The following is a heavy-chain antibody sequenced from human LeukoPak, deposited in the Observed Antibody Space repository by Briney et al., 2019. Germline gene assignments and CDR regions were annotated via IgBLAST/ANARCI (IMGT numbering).Heavy chain of an antibody. CDR2: IYGSGST. V-gene: IGHV4-4*07. D-gene: IGHD3-10*01. Sequence: PSETLSLNCTISGASINGYYWSWIRQPAGKGLEWIGRIYGSGSTNYNPSLESRVTVSSDTSKNHFSLQLRSVTAADTAVYYCSRDMVRDTLMYRFDPWGPGILVTVSS. CDR3: SRDMVRDTLMYRFDP. J-gene: IGHJ5*02. CDR1: GASINGYY.